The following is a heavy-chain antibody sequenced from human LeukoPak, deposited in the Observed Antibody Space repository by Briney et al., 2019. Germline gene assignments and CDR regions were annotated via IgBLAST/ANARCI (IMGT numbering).Heavy chain of an antibody. Sequence: PGGSLRLSCAASGFTFDDYAVHWVRQAPGKGLEWVSGISWNSGSIAYADSVKGRFTISRDNAKNSLYLQMNSLRAEDAALYYCAKDTARGSTTVTTLDYWGQGTLVTVSS. CDR2: ISWNSGSI. CDR1: GFTFDDYA. D-gene: IGHD4-17*01. CDR3: AKDTARGSTTVTTLDY. J-gene: IGHJ4*02. V-gene: IGHV3-9*01.